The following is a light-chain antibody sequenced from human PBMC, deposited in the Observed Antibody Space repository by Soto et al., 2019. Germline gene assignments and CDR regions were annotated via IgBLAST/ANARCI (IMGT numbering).Light chain of an antibody. Sequence: EIVLTQSPGTLSLSPGERATLSCRASQSVSSSYLAWYQQKPGQAPRLLIYGASSRATGIPDRFSGSGSGKDFTLTISSLEPEDVAVYYCQQYGSSPWTFGQGTKVEIQ. CDR1: QSVSSSY. J-gene: IGKJ1*01. CDR3: QQYGSSPWT. CDR2: GAS. V-gene: IGKV3-20*01.